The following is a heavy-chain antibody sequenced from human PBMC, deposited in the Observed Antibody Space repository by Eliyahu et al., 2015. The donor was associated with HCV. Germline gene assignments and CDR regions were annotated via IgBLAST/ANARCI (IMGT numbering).Heavy chain of an antibody. CDR3: ALRRGYSGYDYNWFDP. Sequence: QITLKESGPTLVKPTQTLTLTCTFSGFSLSTXGVGVGWIRQPPGKALEWXALIYWDDDKRYSPSLKSRLTITKDTSKNQVVLTMTNMDPVDTATYYCALRRGYSGYDYNWFDPWGQGTLVTVSS. CDR1: GFSLSTXGVG. J-gene: IGHJ5*02. D-gene: IGHD5-12*01. CDR2: IYWDDDK. V-gene: IGHV2-5*02.